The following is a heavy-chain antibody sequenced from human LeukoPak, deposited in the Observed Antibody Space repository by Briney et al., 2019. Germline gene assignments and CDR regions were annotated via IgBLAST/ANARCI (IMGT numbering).Heavy chain of an antibody. CDR1: GFTFSTFA. CDR3: ARHRDLEPTRRARIDY. Sequence: GGSLRLSCTASGFTFSTFAIHWVRQAPGKGLEWVATISYDGTKKYHADSVKDRFTISRDNSKNTLFLEVNGLRADDTAVYFCARHRDLEPTRRARIDYWGQGTLVTVSS. D-gene: IGHD1-14*01. V-gene: IGHV3-30-3*01. J-gene: IGHJ4*02. CDR2: ISYDGTKK.